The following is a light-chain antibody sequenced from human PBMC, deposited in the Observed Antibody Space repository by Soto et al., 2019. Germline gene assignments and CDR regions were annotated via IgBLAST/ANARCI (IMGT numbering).Light chain of an antibody. J-gene: IGLJ2*01. V-gene: IGLV2-8*02. CDR1: GSDVGGYNY. CDR3: SSYAGSNNVV. Sequence: QSALTQPPSASRSPGQSVTISCTGTGSDVGGYNYVSWYQQHPGKAPKLMIYEVSKRPSGVPDRFSGSKSGNTASLTVSGLQAEDEADYYCSSYAGSNNVVFGGGTKLTVL. CDR2: EVS.